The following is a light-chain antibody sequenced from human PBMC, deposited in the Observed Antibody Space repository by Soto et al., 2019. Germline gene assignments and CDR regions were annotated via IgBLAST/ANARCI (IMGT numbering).Light chain of an antibody. CDR2: EAT. J-gene: IGLJ3*02. CDR3: RAYAGSGTVV. V-gene: IGLV2-23*01. Sequence: QSALTQPASVSGSPEQSITISCTGTSSDVGCYNLVSWYQQHPGKAPKVMIYEATKRPSGVSNRFSGSKSGNTASLAISGAHAEDEGDYYGRAYAGSGTVVVSGGTQLAVL. CDR1: SSDVGCYNL.